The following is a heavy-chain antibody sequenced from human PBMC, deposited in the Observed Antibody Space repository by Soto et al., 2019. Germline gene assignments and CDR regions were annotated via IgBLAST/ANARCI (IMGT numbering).Heavy chain of an antibody. Sequence: PVEPLKISCKGSGYSFTGYGIGWVRQMPGKGLEGMGIIYPGDSYTRYSPSFQGQVTISADKSISTAYLQWSSLKASDTAMYYCASQGYSYGRELGYYYYGMDVWGQGTTVTLSS. V-gene: IGHV5-51*01. J-gene: IGHJ6*02. CDR2: IYPGDSYT. D-gene: IGHD5-18*01. CDR3: ASQGYSYGRELGYYYYGMDV. CDR1: GYSFTGYG.